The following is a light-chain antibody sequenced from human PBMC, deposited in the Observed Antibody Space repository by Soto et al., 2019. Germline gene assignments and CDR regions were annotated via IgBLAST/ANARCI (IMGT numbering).Light chain of an antibody. J-gene: IGLJ1*01. Sequence: QSALTQPPSASGSPGQSVTISCTGTNSDVGGYNFVSWYQQHPGKAPKFIIYEVTKRPSGVPDRFSGSKSGKTASLTVSGLQAEDEADYYCSSYAGSNNRYVFGTGTKLTVL. CDR3: SSYAGSNNRYV. CDR1: NSDVGGYNF. V-gene: IGLV2-8*01. CDR2: EVT.